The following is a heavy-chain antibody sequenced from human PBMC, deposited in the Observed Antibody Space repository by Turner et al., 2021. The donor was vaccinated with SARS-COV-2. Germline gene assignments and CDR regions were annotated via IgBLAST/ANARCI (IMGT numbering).Heavy chain of an antibody. V-gene: IGHV4-39*01. Sequence: QLQLQESGPGLVKPSETLSLTCTVSSGSTSNSAYYWGWIRQPPGKGLEWIGSFFYSGSTYYSPSLKSRITISVDTSKNQFSLNLSSVTAADTAVYYCARQVSILGRWLAPFDSWGQGTLVTVSS. CDR3: ARQVSILGRWLAPFDS. CDR1: SGSTSNSAYY. CDR2: FFYSGST. J-gene: IGHJ4*02. D-gene: IGHD6-19*01.